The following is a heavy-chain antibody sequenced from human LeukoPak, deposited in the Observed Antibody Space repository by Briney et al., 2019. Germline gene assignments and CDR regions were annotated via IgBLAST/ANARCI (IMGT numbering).Heavy chain of an antibody. Sequence: PSETLSLTCAVSGYSISSGYYWGWIRPPPGKGLEWIGSIYHSGSTYHNPSHKSRVTISVDTSKNQFSLKLSSVTAADTAVYYCARRPGYWFDPWGQGTLVTVSS. CDR3: ARRPGYWFDP. J-gene: IGHJ5*02. D-gene: IGHD3-10*01. CDR1: GYSISSGYY. V-gene: IGHV4-38-2*01. CDR2: IYHSGST.